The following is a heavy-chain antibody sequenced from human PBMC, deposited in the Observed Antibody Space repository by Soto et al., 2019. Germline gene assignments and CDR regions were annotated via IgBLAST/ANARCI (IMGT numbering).Heavy chain of an antibody. J-gene: IGHJ4*02. CDR1: GGSISSSSYY. D-gene: IGHD5-12*01. CDR2: IYYSGST. V-gene: IGHV4-39*01. Sequence: SETLSLTCTVSGGSISSSSYYWGWIRQPPGKGLEWIGSIYYSGSTYYNPSLKSRVTISVDTSKNQFSLKLSSVTAADTAVYYCARQGIDIVATIYFDYWGQGTLVTVSS. CDR3: ARQGIDIVATIYFDY.